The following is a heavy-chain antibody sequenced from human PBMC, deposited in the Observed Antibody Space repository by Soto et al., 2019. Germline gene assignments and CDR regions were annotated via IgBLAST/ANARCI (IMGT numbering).Heavy chain of an antibody. CDR3: ARVDTISTRAGGLDV. V-gene: IGHV4-31*03. CDR1: GGSISSGGY. Sequence: QVQLQESGPGLVKPSQTLSLTCTVSGGSISSGGYWSWIRQHPGKGLEWIGYIYYSGSTYYNPSLTRRVTISIDTSENQFSLKLSSVTAADTAVYYCARVDTISTRAGGLDVWGQGTTVTVSS. CDR2: IYYSGST. J-gene: IGHJ6*02. D-gene: IGHD2-2*01.